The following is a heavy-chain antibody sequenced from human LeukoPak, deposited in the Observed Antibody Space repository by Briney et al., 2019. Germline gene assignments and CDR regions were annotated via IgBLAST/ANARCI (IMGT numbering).Heavy chain of an antibody. D-gene: IGHD5-18*01. V-gene: IGHV4-59*01. CDR2: IYYSGST. CDR1: SEPFIGYY. CDR3: ASGYSYGRFDY. J-gene: IGHJ4*02. Sequence: SETLSLTCAVYSEPFIGYYWSWIRQPPGKGLEWIGYIYYSGSTNYNPSLKSRVTISVDTSKNQFSLKLSSVTAADTAVYYCASGYSYGRFDYWGQGTLVTVSS.